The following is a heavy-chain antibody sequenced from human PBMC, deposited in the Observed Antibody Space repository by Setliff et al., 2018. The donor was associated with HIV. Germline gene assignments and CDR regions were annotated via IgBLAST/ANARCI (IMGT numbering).Heavy chain of an antibody. CDR2: ISSAATII. CDR1: GFTFSSYW. D-gene: IGHD2-2*01. CDR3: ARDLVRVSAHQDDY. Sequence: PGGSLRLSCAASGFTFSSYWMSWVRQAPGKGLEWVSYISSAATIISYADSVKGRFTISRDDATNSLYLQMNRLRAEDTAVYYCARDLVRVSAHQDDYWGQGTLVTVSS. J-gene: IGHJ4*02. V-gene: IGHV3-48*04.